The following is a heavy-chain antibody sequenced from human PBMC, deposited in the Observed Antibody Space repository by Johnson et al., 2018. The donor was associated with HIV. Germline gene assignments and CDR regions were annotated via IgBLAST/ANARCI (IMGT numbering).Heavy chain of an antibody. V-gene: IGHV3-7*05. CDR3: AREGGSDILTGGDAFDI. J-gene: IGHJ3*02. CDR2: IKQDGRAK. D-gene: IGHD3-9*01. CDR1: GFTFSSYW. Sequence: VQLVESGGGLVQPGGSLRLSCAASGFTFSSYWMSWVRQAPGKGLEWVANIKQDGRAKYYVDSVKGRFTISRDNAKNSLYLQMNSLRAEDTAVYYCAREGGSDILTGGDAFDIWGQGTMVTVSS.